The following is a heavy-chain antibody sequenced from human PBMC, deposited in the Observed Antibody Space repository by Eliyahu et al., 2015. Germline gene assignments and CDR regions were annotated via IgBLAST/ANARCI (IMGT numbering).Heavy chain of an antibody. Sequence: QVQLVQSGAEVKKPGASVKVSCKASGYPFSSYAINWVRPAPGQGLEWMGWISGYNGNTRYAQKFQDRVTLTTDTSTNTVYMELRGLRSNDTAVYYCAREWLTASLDYWGQGSLVTVSS. V-gene: IGHV1-18*01. CDR1: GYPFSSYA. D-gene: IGHD3-22*01. CDR2: ISGYNGNT. CDR3: AREWLTASLDY. J-gene: IGHJ4*02.